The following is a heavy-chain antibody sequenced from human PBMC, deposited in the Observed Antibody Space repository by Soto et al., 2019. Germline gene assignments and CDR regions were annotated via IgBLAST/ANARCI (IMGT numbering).Heavy chain of an antibody. CDR1: GFTFSSYA. Sequence: GGSLRLSCAASGFTFSSYAMSWVRQAPGKGLEWVSAISGSGGSTYYADSVKGRFTISRDNSKNTLYLQMNSLRAEDTAVYYCAKWGNYGGYYYYYGMDVWGQGTTVTVSS. V-gene: IGHV3-23*01. D-gene: IGHD1-7*01. CDR2: ISGSGGST. CDR3: AKWGNYGGYYYYYGMDV. J-gene: IGHJ6*02.